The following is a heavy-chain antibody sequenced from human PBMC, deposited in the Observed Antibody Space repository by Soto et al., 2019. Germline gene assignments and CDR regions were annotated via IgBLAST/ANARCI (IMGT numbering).Heavy chain of an antibody. V-gene: IGHV4-61*01. CDR2: IYYSGST. CDR1: GVSVSNGNYY. J-gene: IGHJ5*02. Sequence: SETLSLTCTVSGVSVSNGNYYWSWIRQPPGKGLEWIGYIYYSGSTNYNPSLKSRVTISVDTSKNQFSLKLSSVTAADTAVYYCARDTRRSRWFDPWGQGTLVTVSS. CDR3: ARDTRRSRWFDP.